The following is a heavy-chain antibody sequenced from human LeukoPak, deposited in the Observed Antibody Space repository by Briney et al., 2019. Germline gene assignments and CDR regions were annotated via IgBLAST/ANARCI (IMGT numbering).Heavy chain of an antibody. V-gene: IGHV4-38-2*02. J-gene: IGHJ4*02. CDR2: IYHSGST. D-gene: IGHD3-3*01. CDR1: GYSISSGYY. CDR3: ARDSGTIFGIVRYYFDY. Sequence: SSETLSLTCTVSGYSISSGYYWGWIRQPPGKGLEWIGSIYHSGSTYYNPSLKSRVTISVDTSKNQFSLKLSSVTAADTAVYYCARDSGTIFGIVRYYFDYWGQGTLVTVSS.